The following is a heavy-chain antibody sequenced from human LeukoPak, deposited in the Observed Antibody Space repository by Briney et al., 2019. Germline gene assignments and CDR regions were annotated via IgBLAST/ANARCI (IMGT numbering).Heavy chain of an antibody. CDR3: ARKTVTTNNSPLDY. V-gene: IGHV3-13*01. D-gene: IGHD4-17*01. CDR2: IGTAGDT. J-gene: IGHJ4*02. CDR1: GFTFSSYD. Sequence: GGSLRLSCAASGFTFSSYDMHWVRQATGKGLEWVSAIGTAGDTYYPGSVKGRFTISRDNSKNTLYLQMNSLRAEDTAVYYCARKTVTTNNSPLDYWGQGTLVTVSS.